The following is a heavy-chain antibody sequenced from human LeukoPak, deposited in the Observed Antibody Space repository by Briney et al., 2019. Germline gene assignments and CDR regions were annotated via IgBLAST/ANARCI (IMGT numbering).Heavy chain of an antibody. CDR1: GGSISRGGYY. Sequence: PSQTLSLPCTVSGGSISRGGYYWSWIRQHPGKGLEWIGYIYYSGSTYYNPSLKSRVTISVDTSKNQFSLKLSSVTAADTAVYYCARDTYSSGWYLWFDPWGQGTLVTVSS. CDR3: ARDTYSSGWYLWFDP. D-gene: IGHD6-19*01. J-gene: IGHJ5*02. CDR2: IYYSGST. V-gene: IGHV4-31*03.